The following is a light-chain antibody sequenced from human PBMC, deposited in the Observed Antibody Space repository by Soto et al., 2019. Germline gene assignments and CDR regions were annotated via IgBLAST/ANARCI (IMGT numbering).Light chain of an antibody. Sequence: DITMTQSPSTLSASVGDRVTITCRASQSISSWLAWYQQKPGKAPKLLIYKASSLESGVPSRFSGSGSGTEFTLTISSLQPDDFATYYCQQYNSWWTFGQGTKVDIK. CDR1: QSISSW. CDR3: QQYNSWWT. V-gene: IGKV1-5*03. J-gene: IGKJ1*01. CDR2: KAS.